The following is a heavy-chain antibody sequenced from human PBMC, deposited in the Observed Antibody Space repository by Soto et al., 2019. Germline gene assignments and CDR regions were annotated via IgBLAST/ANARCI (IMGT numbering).Heavy chain of an antibody. CDR3: AGNPGAYGDYYFGY. J-gene: IGHJ4*02. Sequence: PSETLSLTCAVSAGSISSYYWSWFRQPPGKGLEWVGYTFYTGSTTYNPSLKSRVTISVDTSKNQFSLKLSSVTAADTAVYYCAGNPGAYGDYYFGYWGQGTLVTVST. CDR1: AGSISSYY. V-gene: IGHV4-59*01. CDR2: TFYTGST. D-gene: IGHD4-17*01.